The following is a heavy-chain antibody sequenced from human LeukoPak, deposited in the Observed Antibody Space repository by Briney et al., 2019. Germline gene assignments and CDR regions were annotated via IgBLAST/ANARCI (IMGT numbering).Heavy chain of an antibody. V-gene: IGHV3-21*01. Sequence: GGSLRLSCAASGFTFSTYNMNWVRQAPGKGLEWVSSISSGSNYIYYADSVKGRFTISRDNAKNSLYLQMNSLRAEDTAVYYCARERIQLWLRVFDYWGQGTLVTVSS. CDR3: ARERIQLWLRVFDY. CDR2: ISSGSNYI. CDR1: GFTFSTYN. J-gene: IGHJ4*02. D-gene: IGHD5-18*01.